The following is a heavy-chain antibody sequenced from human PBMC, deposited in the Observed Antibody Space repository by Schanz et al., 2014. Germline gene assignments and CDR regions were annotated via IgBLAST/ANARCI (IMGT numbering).Heavy chain of an antibody. CDR2: INPNTGGT. D-gene: IGHD5-12*01. CDR1: GYTFTAYF. CDR3: AREKGHGYSGLS. Sequence: QGLLVQSGGEVKQPGASVKVSCKASGYTFTAYFIHWVRQAPGQGLEWMGRINPNTGGTNFAQKFQGRVTMTRDTSITTAYMDLSGLTSDDTAVYYCAREKGHGYSGLSWGQGTLLAVSS. V-gene: IGHV1-2*06. J-gene: IGHJ5*02.